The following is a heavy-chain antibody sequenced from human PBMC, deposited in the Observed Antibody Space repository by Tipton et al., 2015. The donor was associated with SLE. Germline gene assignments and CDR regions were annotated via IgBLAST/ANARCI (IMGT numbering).Heavy chain of an antibody. Sequence: SLRLSCAASGFTFSSYGMHWVRQAPGKGLERVAFIRYDGSNKYYADSVKGRFTISRDNSKNTLYLQMNSLRAEDTAVYYCARSVDYDDIIAPFGSWGQGSLVPVSS. J-gene: IGHJ4*02. D-gene: IGHD3-22*01. V-gene: IGHV3-30*02. CDR3: ARSVDYDDIIAPFGS. CDR1: GFTFSSYG. CDR2: IRYDGSNK.